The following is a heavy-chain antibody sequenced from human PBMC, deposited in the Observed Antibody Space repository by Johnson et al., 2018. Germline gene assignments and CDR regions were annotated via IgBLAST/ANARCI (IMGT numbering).Heavy chain of an antibody. V-gene: IGHV3-11*04. CDR2: ISDSGNTI. D-gene: IGHD3-16*02. J-gene: IGHJ6*03. CDR1: GFTFSDYY. Sequence: QLVESGGDLVKPGGSLRLSCAASGFTFSDYYMSWIRQAPGKGLEWVSYISDSGNTIYYADSVKGRFTISRDNTKNSLYLQMHSLQAEDTALYYCSSCYRYVYYHYYYMDVWGRGTAVTVTS. CDR3: SSCYRYVYYHYYYMDV.